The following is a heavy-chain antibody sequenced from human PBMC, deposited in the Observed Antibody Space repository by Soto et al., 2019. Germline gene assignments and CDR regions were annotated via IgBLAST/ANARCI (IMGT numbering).Heavy chain of an antibody. D-gene: IGHD3-22*01. CDR2: IYYSGST. V-gene: IGHV4-30-4*01. CDR3: ARDPVGGYYDSSGYFDC. J-gene: IGHJ4*02. CDR1: GGSISSGDYY. Sequence: SETLSLTCTVSGGSISSGDYYWSWIRQPPGKGLEWIGNIYYSGSTYYNPSLKSRVTISVDTSKNQFSLKLSSVTAADTAVYYCARDPVGGYYDSSGYFDCWGQGTLVTV.